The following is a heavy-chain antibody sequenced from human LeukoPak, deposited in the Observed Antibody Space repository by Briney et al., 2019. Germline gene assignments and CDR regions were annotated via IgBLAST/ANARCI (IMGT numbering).Heavy chain of an antibody. J-gene: IGHJ4*02. V-gene: IGHV3-7*01. CDR3: ARRFFDY. Sequence: GGSLRLSCAASGFIFSSYWMSWVRQAPGKGLEWVANIKQDGSEKYYVDSVKGRFTISRDNAKNSLYLQMNSLSAEDTAVYYCARRFFDYWGQGTLVTVFS. CDR2: IKQDGSEK. CDR1: GFIFSSYW.